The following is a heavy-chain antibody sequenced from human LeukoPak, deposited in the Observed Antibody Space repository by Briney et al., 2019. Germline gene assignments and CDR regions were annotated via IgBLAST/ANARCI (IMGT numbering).Heavy chain of an antibody. Sequence: ASVKVSCKASGYTFTSYGISWVRQAPGQGLEWMGWISAYNGNTNYAQKLQGRVTMTTDTSTSTAYMELRSLRSDDSAVYYCVGSDHSSDFDYWGQGTLVTVSS. CDR2: ISAYNGNT. CDR1: GYTFTSYG. J-gene: IGHJ4*02. CDR3: VGSDHSSDFDY. D-gene: IGHD6-19*01. V-gene: IGHV1-18*01.